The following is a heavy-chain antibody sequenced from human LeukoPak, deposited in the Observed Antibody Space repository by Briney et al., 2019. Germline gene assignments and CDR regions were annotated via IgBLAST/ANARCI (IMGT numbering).Heavy chain of an antibody. Sequence: PSETLSLTCAVSGGSISSSNWWSWVRQPPGKGLEWIGEIYHSGNTNYNPSLKSRVTISVDKSKNQFSLKLSSVTAADTAVYYCARMPDTAMAHLLVDYWGQGTLVTVSS. D-gene: IGHD5-18*01. CDR2: IYHSGNT. J-gene: IGHJ4*02. CDR3: ARMPDTAMAHLLVDY. V-gene: IGHV4-4*02. CDR1: GGSISSSNW.